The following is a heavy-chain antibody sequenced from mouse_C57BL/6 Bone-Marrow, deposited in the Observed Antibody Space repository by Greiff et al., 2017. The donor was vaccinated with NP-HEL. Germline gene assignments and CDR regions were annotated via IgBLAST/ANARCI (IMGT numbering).Heavy chain of an antibody. V-gene: IGHV1-82*01. CDR1: GYAFSSSW. CDR3: AITYFDV. Sequence: VQRVESGPELVKPGASVKISCKASGYAFSSSWMNWVKQRPGKGLEWIGRIYPGDGDTNYNGKFKGKATLTADKSSSTAYMQLSSLTSEDSAVYFCAITYFDVWGTGTTVTVSS. CDR2: IYPGDGDT. J-gene: IGHJ1*03.